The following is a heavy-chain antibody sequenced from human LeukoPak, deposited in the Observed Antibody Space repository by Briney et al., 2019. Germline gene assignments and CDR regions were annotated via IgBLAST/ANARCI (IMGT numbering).Heavy chain of an antibody. J-gene: IGHJ5*02. Sequence: GGSLRLSCAASGFPFRNFAWSWFRKSPGRGLQWVSTITGYGATFYADSVRGRFTIFRDTSMNTLFLQMNSLGAEDTAVYYCAKGAAAGKVDWFDPWGQGTLVTVSS. CDR3: AKGAAAGKVDWFDP. CDR1: GFPFRNFA. CDR2: ITGYGAT. D-gene: IGHD6-13*01. V-gene: IGHV3-23*01.